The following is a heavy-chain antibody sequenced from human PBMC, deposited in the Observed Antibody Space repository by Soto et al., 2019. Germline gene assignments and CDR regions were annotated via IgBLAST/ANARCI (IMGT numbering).Heavy chain of an antibody. CDR3: AKDLRSNWTPAATGGLDY. V-gene: IGHV3-23*01. J-gene: IGHJ4*02. CDR1: GFTFSNYA. D-gene: IGHD1-20*01. CDR2: ISGGGAAP. Sequence: GGSLRLSCEASGFTFSNYAMSWVRQAPGKGLEWVSAISGGGAAPYYVDTVKGRVTISRDNIKITLYLQMNNLRAEDTGVYYSAKDLRSNWTPAATGGLDYWGQGILVTVSS.